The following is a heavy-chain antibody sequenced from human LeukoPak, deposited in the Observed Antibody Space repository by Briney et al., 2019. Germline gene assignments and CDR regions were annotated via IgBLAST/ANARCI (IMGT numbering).Heavy chain of an antibody. CDR1: GTSFSTNTAV. J-gene: IGHJ4*02. CDR2: TFYRSKWYE. D-gene: IGHD2-15*01. V-gene: IGHV6-1*01. CDR3: TGACGTGAVGCSH. Sequence: SQTLSLTCVISGTSFSTNTAVGNGISQSPPGALDGRGRTFYRSKWYEDYAPYVKGRITISPDTSKNQFSLQLDSVTPEDTAVYYCTGACGTGAVGCSHWGQGTLVTVSS.